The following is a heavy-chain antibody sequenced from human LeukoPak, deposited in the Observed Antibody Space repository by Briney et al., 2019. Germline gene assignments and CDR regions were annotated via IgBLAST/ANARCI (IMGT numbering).Heavy chain of an antibody. CDR3: ANEEWYRFDY. Sequence: GGSLRLSCAASGFTFSSYWMSWVRQTPGKGLEWVATMGGGGSATYYVDSVKGRFTITRDNAKNSLFLQMNSLRAEDTALYYCANEEWYRFDYWGQGTLVTVPS. V-gene: IGHV3-7*03. J-gene: IGHJ4*02. D-gene: IGHD2-8*01. CDR2: MGGGGSAT. CDR1: GFTFSSYW.